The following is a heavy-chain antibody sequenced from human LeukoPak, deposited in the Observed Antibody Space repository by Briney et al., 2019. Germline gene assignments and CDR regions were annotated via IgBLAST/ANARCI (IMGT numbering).Heavy chain of an antibody. Sequence: GGSLRLSCAASGFTFGSYSMNWVRQAPGKGLEWVSSISSSSSYIYYADSVKGRFTISRDNAKNSLYLQMNSLRAEDTAVYYCARDRGPYSSSWYVYWGQGTLVTVSS. CDR1: GFTFGSYS. D-gene: IGHD6-13*01. J-gene: IGHJ4*02. CDR3: ARDRGPYSSSWYVY. V-gene: IGHV3-21*01. CDR2: ISSSSSYI.